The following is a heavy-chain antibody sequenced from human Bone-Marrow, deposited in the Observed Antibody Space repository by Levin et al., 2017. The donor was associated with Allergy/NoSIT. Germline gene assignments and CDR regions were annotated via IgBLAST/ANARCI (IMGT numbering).Heavy chain of an antibody. D-gene: IGHD3-3*01. V-gene: IGHV3-21*01. J-gene: IGHJ4*02. Sequence: SCEASGFTFSTSPMNWVRLAPGKGLEWLSSISSSSTYIFYADSVKGRFTISRDNAKNSLYLQMTSLRAEDTAVYYCARDRDLVFGVVSDFDYWGLGTLVTVSS. CDR2: ISSSSTYI. CDR1: GFTFSTSP. CDR3: ARDRDLVFGVVSDFDY.